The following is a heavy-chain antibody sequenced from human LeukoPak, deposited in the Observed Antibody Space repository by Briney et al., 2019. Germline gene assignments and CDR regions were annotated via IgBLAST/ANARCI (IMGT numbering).Heavy chain of an antibody. CDR2: INCNSGDA. CDR1: GYSFTEHY. V-gene: IGHV1-2*02. CDR3: ARSAGHCSNGICFTDYYMDV. J-gene: IGHJ6*03. D-gene: IGHD2-8*01. Sequence: ASVKVSCKASGYSFTEHYIYWVRQAPGQGLEWVGRINCNSGDANSAQKFQGRVTMTRDTSVSTAYMDLSSVTSDDTAVYFCARSAGHCSNGICFTDYYMDVWGRGTTVTVSS.